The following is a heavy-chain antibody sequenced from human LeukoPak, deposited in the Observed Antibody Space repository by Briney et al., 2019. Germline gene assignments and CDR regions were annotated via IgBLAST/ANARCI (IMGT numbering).Heavy chain of an antibody. D-gene: IGHD6-13*01. CDR2: IWYDGSNK. CDR1: GFTFSSYG. V-gene: IGHV3-33*06. J-gene: IGHJ4*02. Sequence: GGSLRLSCAASGFTFSSYGMHWVRQAPGKGLEWVAVIWYDGSNKYYADSVKGRFTISRDNSKNTLYLQMNSLRAEDTAVYYCAKWSHRSSWTRGAYFDYWGQGTLVTVSS. CDR3: AKWSHRSSWTRGAYFDY.